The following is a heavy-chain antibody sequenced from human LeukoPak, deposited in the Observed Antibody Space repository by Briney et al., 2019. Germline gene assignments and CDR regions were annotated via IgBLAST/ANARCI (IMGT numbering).Heavy chain of an antibody. V-gene: IGHV3-21*04. Sequence: PGGSLRLSCAVSGFIFSSYRMSWVRQAPGKGLEWVSSISSSSNFIYYADSVKGRFTISRDNAKNSLYLHMSGLRPEDTALYFCAKRGSFYRRQTSYGDSFDVWGQGTMVTVSS. CDR2: ISSSSNFI. CDR3: AKRGSFYRRQTSYGDSFDV. D-gene: IGHD5/OR15-5a*01. J-gene: IGHJ3*01. CDR1: GFIFSSYR.